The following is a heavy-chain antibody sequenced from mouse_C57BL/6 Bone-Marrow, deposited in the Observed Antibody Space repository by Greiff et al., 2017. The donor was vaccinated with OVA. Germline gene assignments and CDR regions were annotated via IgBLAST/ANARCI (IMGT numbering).Heavy chain of an antibody. D-gene: IGHD2-3*01. V-gene: IGHV1-82*01. CDR3: ARHEDGYYASYFDY. Sequence: QVQLQQSGPELVKPGASVKISCKASGYAFSSSWMNWVKQGPGKGLEWIGRIYPGDGDTNYNGKFKGKATLTADKSSSTAYMQLSSLTSEDSAVYFCARHEDGYYASYFDYWGQGTTLTVSS. CDR2: IYPGDGDT. J-gene: IGHJ2*01. CDR1: GYAFSSSW.